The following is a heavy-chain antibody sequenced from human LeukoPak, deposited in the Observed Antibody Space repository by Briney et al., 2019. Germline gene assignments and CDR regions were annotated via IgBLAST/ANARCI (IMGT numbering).Heavy chain of an antibody. D-gene: IGHD3-3*01. J-gene: IGHJ3*02. CDR2: IIPIFGTA. CDR3: ARDRDFWSGQTNDAFDI. Sequence: SSVKVSCKASGGTFSSYAISWVRQAPGQGLEWMGGIIPIFGTANYAQKFQGRVTITVDESTSTAYMELSSLRSEDTAVYYCARDRDFWSGQTNDAFDIWGQGTMVTVSS. V-gene: IGHV1-69*01. CDR1: GGTFSSYA.